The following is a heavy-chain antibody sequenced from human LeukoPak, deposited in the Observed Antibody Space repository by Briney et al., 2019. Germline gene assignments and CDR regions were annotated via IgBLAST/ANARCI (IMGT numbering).Heavy chain of an antibody. D-gene: IGHD2/OR15-2a*01. J-gene: IGHJ4*02. V-gene: IGHV3-7*01. CDR3: VRDRAFSTFDY. Sequence: QTGGSLRLSCAASGFTFSTSWMCWVRQAPGKGLEWLANIDMDGSGEIYVASVKGRFTISRDNAKNTVYLEMNNLRAEDTALYFCVRDRAFSTFDYWGKGTLVTVSS. CDR2: IDMDGSGE. CDR1: GFTFSTSW.